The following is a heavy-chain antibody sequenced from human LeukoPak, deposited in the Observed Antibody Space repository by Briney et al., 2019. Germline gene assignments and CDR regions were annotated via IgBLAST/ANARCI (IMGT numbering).Heavy chain of an antibody. CDR3: ARRIAAAFDY. CDR1: GGSFSGYY. Sequence: SETLSLTCAVYGGSFSGYYWSWIRQPPGKGLEWIGEINHSGSTNYNPSLKSRVTISVDTSKNQFSLNLNSVTAADTAVYYCARRIAAAFDYWGQGTLVTVSS. CDR2: INHSGST. D-gene: IGHD6-13*01. V-gene: IGHV4-34*01. J-gene: IGHJ4*02.